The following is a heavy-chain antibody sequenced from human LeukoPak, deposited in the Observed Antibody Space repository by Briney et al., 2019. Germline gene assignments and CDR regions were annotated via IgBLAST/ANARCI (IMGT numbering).Heavy chain of an antibody. D-gene: IGHD2-15*01. CDR2: INHSGST. J-gene: IGHJ6*03. CDR1: GGSFSGYY. CDR3: ARGRTGYCSGGSCYLSIYYYNYYMDV. V-gene: IGHV4-34*01. Sequence: SETLSLTCAVYGGSFSGYYWSWIRQPPGKGLEWIGEINHSGSTNYNPSLKSRVTISVDTSKNQFSLKLSSVTAADTAVYYCARGRTGYCSGGSCYLSIYYYNYYMDVWGKGTTVTVSS.